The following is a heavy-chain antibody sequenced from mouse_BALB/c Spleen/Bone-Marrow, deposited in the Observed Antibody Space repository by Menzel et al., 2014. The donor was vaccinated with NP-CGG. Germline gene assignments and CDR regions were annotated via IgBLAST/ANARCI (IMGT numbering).Heavy chain of an antibody. Sequence: VQLQQSGAELVRSGASVRLSCTTSDFNIKDYYIHWVKQRPVQGLEWIGWIDPESGDTEYAPKFQGKATTSADTSSNPPYRQLSSLTSEHSGVCYCNAGFTTRAWFSFWHDASLVTISA. V-gene: IGHV14-4*02. CDR2: IDPESGDT. CDR3: NAGFTTRAWFSF. D-gene: IGHD2-12*01. J-gene: IGHJ3*01. CDR1: DFNIKDYY.